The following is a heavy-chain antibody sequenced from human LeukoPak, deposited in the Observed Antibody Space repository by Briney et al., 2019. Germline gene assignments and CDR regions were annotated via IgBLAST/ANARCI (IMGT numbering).Heavy chain of an antibody. V-gene: IGHV3-33*01. CDR3: ARDPRDGYDFDY. CDR1: GFTFSSYG. CDR2: IWYDGSNK. D-gene: IGHD5-24*01. J-gene: IGHJ4*02. Sequence: TGGSLRLSCAASGFTFSSYGMHWVRQAPGKGLEWVAVIWYDGSNKYYADSVKGRFTISRDNSKNTLYLQMNSLRAEDTAVYYCARDPRDGYDFDYWGQGTLVTVSS.